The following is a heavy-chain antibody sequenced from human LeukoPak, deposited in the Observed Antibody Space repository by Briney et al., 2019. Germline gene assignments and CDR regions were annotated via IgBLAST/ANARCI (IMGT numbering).Heavy chain of an antibody. CDR3: ARGALYTPYYYGMDV. J-gene: IGHJ6*02. CDR2: IIPIFGTA. CDR1: GGTFSSYA. Sequence: SVKVSCKASGGTFSSYAISWVRQAPGQGLEWMGGIIPIFGTANYAQKFQGRVTITADESTSTAYMELSSLRSEDTAVYYCARGALYTPYYYGMDVWGQGTTVTVSS. V-gene: IGHV1-69*13. D-gene: IGHD2-2*02.